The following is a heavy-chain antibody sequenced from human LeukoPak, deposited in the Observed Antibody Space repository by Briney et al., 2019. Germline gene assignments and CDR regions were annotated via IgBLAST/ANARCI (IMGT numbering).Heavy chain of an antibody. CDR1: GFTFSSYA. CDR2: ISASGRTT. J-gene: IGHJ4*02. V-gene: IGHV3-23*01. D-gene: IGHD2-15*01. CDR3: AKLCSGGSCYWNY. Sequence: PGGSLRLSCAAAGFTFSSYAMSWFRQAPGKGLEWVSHISASGRTTDYADSVKGRFTISRDNSKNTVYLQMNSLRAEDTAVYYCAKLCSGGSCYWNYWGQGTLVTVSS.